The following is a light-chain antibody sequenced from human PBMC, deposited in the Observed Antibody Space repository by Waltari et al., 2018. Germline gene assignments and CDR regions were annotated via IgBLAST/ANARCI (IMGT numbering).Light chain of an antibody. CDR2: AAS. CDR1: QIISNY. Sequence: DIQMTQSPSSLSALLGDRVTITCRASQIISNYLNWYQQKPGKAPKLLIYAASSLQSGVPPRFSGSGSGTDFSLTISSLQPEDFGTYYCQQSYNNPLTFGGGTRVEIK. CDR3: QQSYNNPLT. V-gene: IGKV1-39*01. J-gene: IGKJ4*01.